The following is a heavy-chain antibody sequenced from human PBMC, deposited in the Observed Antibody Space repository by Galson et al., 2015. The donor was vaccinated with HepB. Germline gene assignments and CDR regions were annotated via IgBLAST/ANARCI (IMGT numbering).Heavy chain of an antibody. CDR1: GFTFSSYA. V-gene: IGHV3-30*04. CDR3: ARTKAWFGELDY. D-gene: IGHD3-10*01. CDR2: ISYDGSNK. Sequence: LRLSCAASGFTFSSYAMHWVRQAPGKGLEWVAVISYDGSNKYYADSVKGRFTISRDNSKNTLYLQMNSLRAEDTAVYYCARTKAWFGELDYWGQGTLVTVSS. J-gene: IGHJ4*02.